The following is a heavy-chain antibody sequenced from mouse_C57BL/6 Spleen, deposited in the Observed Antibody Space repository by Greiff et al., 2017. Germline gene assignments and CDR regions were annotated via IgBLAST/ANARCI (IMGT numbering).Heavy chain of an antibody. J-gene: IGHJ2*01. D-gene: IGHD4-1*01. CDR1: GYTFTSYW. Sequence: VQLQQPGAELVKPGASVKLSCKASGYTFTSYWMHWVKQRPGRGLEWIGRIDPNSGGTKYNEKFKSKATLTVDKSSSTAYMQLSSLTSEDSAVYDCARGLTGTWGYFDYWGQGTTLTVSS. CDR2: IDPNSGGT. V-gene: IGHV1-72*01. CDR3: ARGLTGTWGYFDY.